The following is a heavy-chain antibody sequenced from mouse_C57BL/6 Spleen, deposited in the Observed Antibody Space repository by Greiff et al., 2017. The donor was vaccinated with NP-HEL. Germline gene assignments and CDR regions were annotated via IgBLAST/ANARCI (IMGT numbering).Heavy chain of an antibody. J-gene: IGHJ4*01. CDR3: AYYSNYVNAMDY. CDR2: INSDGGST. V-gene: IGHV5-2*01. Sequence: EVKVVESGGGLVQPGESLKLSCESNEYEFPSHDMSWVRQTPEKRLELVAAINSDGGSTYYPDTMERRFIISRDNTKTTLYLQMSSLRSEDTALYYCAYYSNYVNAMDYWGQGTSVTVSS. CDR1: EYEFPSHD. D-gene: IGHD2-5*01.